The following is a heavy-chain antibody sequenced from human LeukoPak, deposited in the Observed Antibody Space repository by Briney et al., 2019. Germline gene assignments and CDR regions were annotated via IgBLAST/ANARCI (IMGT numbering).Heavy chain of an antibody. CDR1: GFTFSSYW. V-gene: IGHV3-74*01. CDR3: ARDYRWELDY. D-gene: IGHD1-26*01. CDR2: INTDRSNI. Sequence: GGSLRLSCAASGFTFSSYWMHWVRPAPGKGLVWVSRINTDRSNIDYADSVKGRFTISRDNAKKTLYLQMNSLRAEDTAVYYCARDYRWELDYWGQGNLVTVSS. J-gene: IGHJ4*02.